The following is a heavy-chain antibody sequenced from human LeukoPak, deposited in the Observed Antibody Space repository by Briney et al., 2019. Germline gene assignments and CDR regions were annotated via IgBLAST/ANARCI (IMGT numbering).Heavy chain of an antibody. CDR1: GYTFAGYY. J-gene: IGHJ4*02. CDR2: INPDSGGT. D-gene: IGHD6-13*01. V-gene: IGHV1-2*02. Sequence: ASVKVSCKASGYTFAGYYMHWVRQAPGQGLEWMGWINPDSGGTNYAQKFQGRVTMTRDTSISTAYMELSRLRSDDTAVYYCARSFAGYSSSWVESYFDYWGQGTLVTVSS. CDR3: ARSFAGYSSSWVESYFDY.